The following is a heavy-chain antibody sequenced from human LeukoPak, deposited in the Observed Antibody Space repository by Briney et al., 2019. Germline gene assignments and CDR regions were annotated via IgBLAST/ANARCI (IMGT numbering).Heavy chain of an antibody. V-gene: IGHV3-21*01. CDR1: GFTFSSYS. CDR2: ISSSSSYI. CDR3: ARDRGRPAANAAFDI. J-gene: IGHJ3*02. D-gene: IGHD2-2*01. Sequence: GGSLRLSCAASGFTFSSYSMNWVRQAPGKGLEWVSSISSSSSYIYYADSVKGRFTISRDNAKNSLYLQMNSLRAEDTAVYYCARDRGRPAANAAFDIWGQGTMVTVSS.